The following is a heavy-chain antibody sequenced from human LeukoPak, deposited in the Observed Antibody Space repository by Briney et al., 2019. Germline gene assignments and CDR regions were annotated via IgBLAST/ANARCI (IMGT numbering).Heavy chain of an antibody. J-gene: IGHJ5*02. Sequence: GGSLRLSCAASGFTFSNYGMSWVRQAPGKGLEWVSYISSSSSTIYYADSVKGRFTISRDNAKNSLYLQMKSLRAEDTAVYYCARGRITIFGVAHGGWFDPWGQGTLVTVSS. CDR2: ISSSSSTI. V-gene: IGHV3-48*01. CDR3: ARGRITIFGVAHGGWFDP. D-gene: IGHD3-3*01. CDR1: GFTFSNYG.